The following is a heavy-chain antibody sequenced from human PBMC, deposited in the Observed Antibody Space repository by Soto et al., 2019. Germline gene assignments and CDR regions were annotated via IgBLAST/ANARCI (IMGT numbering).Heavy chain of an antibody. J-gene: IGHJ6*02. Sequence: SETRSLTCAVYGGSFRGYYWSWIRQPPGKGLEWIGEINHSGSTNYNPSLKSRVTISVDTSKNQFSLKLSSVTAADPAVYYCPRALGYYAFWRGSPYYYGMAVWGQGTKVT. CDR1: GGSFRGYY. CDR2: INHSGST. D-gene: IGHD3-3*01. CDR3: PRALGYYAFWRGSPYYYGMAV. V-gene: IGHV4-34*01.